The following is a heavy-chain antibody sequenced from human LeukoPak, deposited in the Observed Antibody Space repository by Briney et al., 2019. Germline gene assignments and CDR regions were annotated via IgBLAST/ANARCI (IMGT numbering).Heavy chain of an antibody. CDR2: ISSSSSYI. Sequence: GGSPRLSCAASGFTFSSYSMNWVRQAPGKGLEWVSSISSSSSYIYYADSVKGRFTISRDNAKNSLYLQMNSLRAEDTAVYYCARGLIVPAALNWFDPWGQGTLVTVSS. D-gene: IGHD2-2*01. J-gene: IGHJ5*02. CDR3: ARGLIVPAALNWFDP. V-gene: IGHV3-21*01. CDR1: GFTFSSYS.